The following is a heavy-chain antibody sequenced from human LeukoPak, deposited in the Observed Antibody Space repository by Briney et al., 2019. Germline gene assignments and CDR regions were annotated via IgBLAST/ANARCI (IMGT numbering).Heavy chain of an antibody. Sequence: ASVKVSCKASGGTFSSYAISWVRQAPGQGLEWMGGIIPIFGTANYAQKFQGRVTITADESTSTAYMELSSLRSEDTAVYYCARDMNGGSFEYYYYGMDVWGQGTTVTVSS. CDR3: ARDMNGGSFEYYYYGMDV. CDR2: IIPIFGTA. CDR1: GGTFSSYA. J-gene: IGHJ6*02. V-gene: IGHV1-69*13. D-gene: IGHD6-13*01.